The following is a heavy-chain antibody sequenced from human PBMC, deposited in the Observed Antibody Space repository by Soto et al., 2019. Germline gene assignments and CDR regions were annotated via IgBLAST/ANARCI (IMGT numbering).Heavy chain of an antibody. J-gene: IGHJ4*02. CDR1: GFTFSSHA. CDR2: INSIRSLR. D-gene: IGHD3-16*01. Sequence: EVQLVESGGGLVKPGGSLRLSCAVSGFTFSSHAMNWVRQAPGKGLEWVACINSIRSLRYYTDSVKGRFTISRDNAKNSLYLQMDRLRDDDTAVYYSARDARNADYDYWGQGTLVTVSS. V-gene: IGHV3-48*02. CDR3: ARDARNADYDY.